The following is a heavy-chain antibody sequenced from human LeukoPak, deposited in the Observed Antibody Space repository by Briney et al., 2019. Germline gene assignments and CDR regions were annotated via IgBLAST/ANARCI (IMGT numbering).Heavy chain of an antibody. CDR2: IYYSGST. D-gene: IGHD6-6*01. J-gene: IGHJ4*02. V-gene: IGHV4-61*01. CDR1: GGSISSSSYY. Sequence: SETLSLTCTVSGGSISSSSYYWSWIRQPPGKGLEWIGYIYYSGSTNYNPSLKSRVTISVDTSKNQFSLKLSSVTAADTAVYYCAGAARSGYWGQGTLVTVSS. CDR3: AGAARSGY.